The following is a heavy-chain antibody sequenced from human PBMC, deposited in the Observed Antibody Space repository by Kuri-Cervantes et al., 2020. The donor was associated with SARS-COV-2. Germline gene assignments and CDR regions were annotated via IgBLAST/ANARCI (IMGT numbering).Heavy chain of an antibody. CDR2: ISSSSSYI. CDR3: ARETRMIVVDH. D-gene: IGHD3-22*01. J-gene: IGHJ4*02. V-gene: IGHV3-21*01. Sequence: GESLKISCAASGFTFSSYSMNWVRQAPGKGLEWVSSISSSSSYIYYADSVKGRFTISRDNAKNSLYLQMNSLRAEDTAVYYCARETRMIVVDHWGQGTLVTVSS. CDR1: GFTFSSYS.